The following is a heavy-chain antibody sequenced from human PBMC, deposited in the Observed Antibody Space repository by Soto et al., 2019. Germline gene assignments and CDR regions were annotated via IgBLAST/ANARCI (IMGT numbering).Heavy chain of an antibody. CDR3: VRERSGYSYADS. V-gene: IGHV3-23*01. Sequence: PGGSLRLSCAASGFTFSSYAMSWVRQAPGKGLEWVSAISDSGANTYYADSVKGRFTISRDNSKNTLYLQMNSLRAEDSAMYYCVRERSGYSYADSWGQGTLVTVSS. D-gene: IGHD5-18*01. CDR2: ISDSGANT. CDR1: GFTFSSYA. J-gene: IGHJ4*02.